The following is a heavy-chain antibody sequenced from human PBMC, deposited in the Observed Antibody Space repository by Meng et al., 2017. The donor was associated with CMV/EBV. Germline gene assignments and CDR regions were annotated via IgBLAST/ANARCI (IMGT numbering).Heavy chain of an antibody. J-gene: IGHJ4*02. V-gene: IGHV3-48*03. CDR3: ARDTGSGYSSSWADY. CDR1: GFTFSSYE. CDR2: ISSSGSTI. Sequence: GESLKISCAASGFTFSSYEMNWVRQAPGKGLEWVSYISSSGSTIYYADSVKGRFTISRDNAKNSLYLQMNSLRAEDTAVYYCARDTGSGYSSSWADYWGQGTLVTVSS. D-gene: IGHD6-13*01.